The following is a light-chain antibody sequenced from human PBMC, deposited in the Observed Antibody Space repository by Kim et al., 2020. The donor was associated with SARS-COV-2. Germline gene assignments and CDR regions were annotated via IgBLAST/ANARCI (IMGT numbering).Light chain of an antibody. CDR3: QQSYSAPRT. CDR2: ASS. Sequence: DIQMTQSPSSLSASVGDRVTITCRASQTINSYLNWYRQKPGKAPQLLIYASSNLQSGVPSRFSGTGSGTDFTLTITSLQPEDFATYYCQQSYSAPRTFGQGTRLEIK. J-gene: IGKJ2*01. V-gene: IGKV1-39*01. CDR1: QTINSY.